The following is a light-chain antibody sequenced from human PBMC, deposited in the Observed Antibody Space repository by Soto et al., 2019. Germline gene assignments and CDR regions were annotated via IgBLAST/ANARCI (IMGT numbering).Light chain of an antibody. J-gene: IGLJ1*01. V-gene: IGLV2-14*01. Sequence: QSVLTQPASVSGSPGESITISCTGTSSDVGGYNYVSRYQQHPGKAPKLMIYEVSNRPSGVSNRFSGSKSGNTASLTISGLQAEDEADYYCSSYTSSSTLYVFGTGTKVT. CDR2: EVS. CDR3: SSYTSSSTLYV. CDR1: SSDVGGYNY.